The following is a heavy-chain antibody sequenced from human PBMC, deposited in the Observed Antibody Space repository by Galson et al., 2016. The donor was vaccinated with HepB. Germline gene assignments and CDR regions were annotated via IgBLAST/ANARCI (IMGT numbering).Heavy chain of an antibody. Sequence: SLRLSCAASGFTVSTNYMSWVRQAPGKGLEWVSVIYPGGSTYYADSVRGRLIISRDNSKNTLSLQMNNLRAEDTAVYYCARGLLDDNVWGSYRTLDYWGQGTLVTVSS. D-gene: IGHD3-16*02. CDR3: ARGLLDDNVWGSYRTLDY. CDR1: GFTVSTNY. J-gene: IGHJ4*02. CDR2: IYPGGST. V-gene: IGHV3-66*01.